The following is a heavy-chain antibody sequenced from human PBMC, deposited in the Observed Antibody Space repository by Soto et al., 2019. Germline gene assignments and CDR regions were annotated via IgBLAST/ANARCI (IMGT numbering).Heavy chain of an antibody. Sequence: QVQLQESGPGLVKPSETLSLTCTVSGGSITNYYCSWFRQPPGKGLEWIGYIKYNGDSAYNLSLKMRVTMSMDTSNPPFSLMRESVTATDTAVYYCARHGFGSLHGLVDVWGQGTTVIVSS. CDR1: GGSITNYY. J-gene: IGHJ6*02. V-gene: IGHV4-59*08. CDR2: IKYNGDS. CDR3: ARHGFGSLHGLVDV. D-gene: IGHD3-10*01.